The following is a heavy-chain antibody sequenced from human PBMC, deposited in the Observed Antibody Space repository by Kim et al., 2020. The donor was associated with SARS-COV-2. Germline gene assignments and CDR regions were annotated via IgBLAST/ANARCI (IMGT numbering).Heavy chain of an antibody. J-gene: IGHJ4*02. CDR3: ATDPISAAGLFDN. V-gene: IGHV1-69*06. CDR1: RGTFTNYA. CDR2: IIPIFGTT. Sequence: SVKVSCKASRGTFTNYAITWVRQAPGEGLEWMGGIIPIFGTTNYAQKFQGRVTITADKSTNTAYMELSSLSSEDTAVYYCATDPISAAGLFDNWGKGTL. D-gene: IGHD6-13*01.